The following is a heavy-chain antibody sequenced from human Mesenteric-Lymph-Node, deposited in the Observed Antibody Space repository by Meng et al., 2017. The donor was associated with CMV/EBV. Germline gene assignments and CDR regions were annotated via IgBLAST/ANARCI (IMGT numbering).Heavy chain of an antibody. D-gene: IGHD3-3*01. J-gene: IGHJ5*02. CDR1: GGSFSGYY. CDR3: AKDRSDFGWFDP. Sequence: SETLSLTCAVYGGSFSGYYWSWIRQPPGKGLEWIGEINHSGSTHYNPSLKSRLTISVDTSKNQFSLKLSSVTAADTAVYYCAKDRSDFGWFDPWGQGTLVTVSS. CDR2: INHSGST. V-gene: IGHV4-34*01.